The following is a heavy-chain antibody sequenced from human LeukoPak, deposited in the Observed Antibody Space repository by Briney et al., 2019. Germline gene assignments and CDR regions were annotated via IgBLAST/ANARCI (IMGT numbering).Heavy chain of an antibody. V-gene: IGHV4-34*01. J-gene: IGHJ6*02. CDR2: INHSGST. CDR1: GGSFSGYY. CDR3: ARMYYYGSGSYGPYHGMDV. Sequence: PSETLSLTCAVYGGSFSGYYWSWIRQPPGKGLEWIGEINHSGSTNYNPSLKSRVTISVDTSKNQFSLKLSSVTAADTAVYYCARMYYYGSGSYGPYHGMDVWGQGTTVTVSS. D-gene: IGHD3-10*01.